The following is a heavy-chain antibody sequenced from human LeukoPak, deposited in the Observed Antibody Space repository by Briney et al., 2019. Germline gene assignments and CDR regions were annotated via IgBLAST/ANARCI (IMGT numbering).Heavy chain of an antibody. V-gene: IGHV4-61*02. CDR1: GGSISSGSYY. CDR3: ARLWFGELFHSYYFDY. J-gene: IGHJ4*02. D-gene: IGHD3-10*01. CDR2: IYTSGST. Sequence: SETLSLTCTVSGGSISSGSYYWSWIRQPAGKGLEWIGRIYTSGSTNYNPSLKSRVTISVDTSKNQFSLKLSSVTAADTAVYYCARLWFGELFHSYYFDYWGQGTLVTVSS.